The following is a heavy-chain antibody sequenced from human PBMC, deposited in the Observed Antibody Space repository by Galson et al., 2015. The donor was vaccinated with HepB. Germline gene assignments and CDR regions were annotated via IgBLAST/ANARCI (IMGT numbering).Heavy chain of an antibody. CDR3: ARGNTALLY. CDR1: GYTFTDYI. D-gene: IGHD5-18*01. CDR2: VSVSNGDT. J-gene: IGHJ4*02. V-gene: IGHV1-18*04. Sequence: SVKVSCKASGYTFTDYIITWVRQAPGQGLEWLGWVSVSNGDTNYAQNFRGRVTMTTDKSTSTAYMDLRYLRSADTATYYCARGNTALLYWGQGTLISVPS.